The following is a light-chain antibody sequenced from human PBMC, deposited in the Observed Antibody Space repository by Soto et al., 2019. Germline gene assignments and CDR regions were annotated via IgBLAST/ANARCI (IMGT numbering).Light chain of an antibody. J-gene: IGKJ4*01. CDR3: QQFSSYPLT. Sequence: DSVLTESPATLSLSPGERATLSCRASQSVSNNYLAWYQQKPGQAPRLLIYDASSRATGIPDRFSGGGSGTDFTLTISRLEPEDFAVYYCQQFSSYPLTFGGGTKVDIK. CDR1: QSVSNNY. V-gene: IGKV3-20*01. CDR2: DAS.